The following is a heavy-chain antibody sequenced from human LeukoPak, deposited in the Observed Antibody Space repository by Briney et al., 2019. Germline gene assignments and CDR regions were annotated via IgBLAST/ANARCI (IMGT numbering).Heavy chain of an antibody. CDR3: AKDPRRMARLITFGGGRPYYFDY. CDR2: INAGNGNT. V-gene: IGHV1-3*03. Sequence: GASVKVSCKASGYTFTSYAMHWVRQAPVQRLEWMGWINAGNGNTKYSQEFQGRVTITRDTSASTAYMELSSLRSEDTAVYYCAKDPRRMARLITFGGGRPYYFDYWGQGTLVTVSS. D-gene: IGHD3-16*01. CDR1: GYTFTSYA. J-gene: IGHJ4*02.